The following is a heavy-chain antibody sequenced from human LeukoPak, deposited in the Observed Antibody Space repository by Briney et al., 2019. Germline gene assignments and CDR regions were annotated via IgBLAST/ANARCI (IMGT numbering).Heavy chain of an antibody. D-gene: IGHD5-18*01. Sequence: PSQTLSLTCTVSGGSISSGTYYWGWIRQPPGKGLEWIGSIYYSGSTYYNPSLKSRVTISVDTSKNQFSLKLSSVAAADTAVYYCARVSAAMAPDYFDYWGQGTLVTVSS. CDR1: GGSISSGTYY. J-gene: IGHJ4*02. CDR3: ARVSAAMAPDYFDY. V-gene: IGHV4-39*07. CDR2: IYYSGST.